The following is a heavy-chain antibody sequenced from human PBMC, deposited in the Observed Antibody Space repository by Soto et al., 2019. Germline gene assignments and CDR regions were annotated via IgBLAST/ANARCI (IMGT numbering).Heavy chain of an antibody. V-gene: IGHV3-30*03. CDR1: GFPFNSYD. CDR3: ARSEGGSYPYFEY. CDR2: ISYEGGNK. J-gene: IGHJ4*02. Sequence: VQLVESGGGLVKPGGSLRLSCAASGFPFNSYDMHWVRQAPGKGLEWVAVISYEGGNKNYADSVKGRFTISRDNSQNTLYLQMSSLRAEDTAVYYCARSEGGSYPYFEYWGQGTLVTVSS. D-gene: IGHD1-26*01.